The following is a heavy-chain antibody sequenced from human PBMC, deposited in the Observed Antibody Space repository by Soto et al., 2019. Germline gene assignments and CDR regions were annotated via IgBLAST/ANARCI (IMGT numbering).Heavy chain of an antibody. J-gene: IGHJ5*02. CDR2: IYHSGST. V-gene: IGHV4-4*02. Sequence: SETLSLTCAVSSGPMSSSNYWSWVRQPPGKGLEWIGEIYHSGSTNYNPSLKSRDTISVDKSKNHFSLKLSSVTAADTAVYYCARGQIMGAVTPNCSGGSCYSRWFDPWGQGTLVTVSS. CDR3: ARGQIMGAVTPNCSGGSCYSRWFDP. D-gene: IGHD2-15*01. CDR1: SGPMSSSNY.